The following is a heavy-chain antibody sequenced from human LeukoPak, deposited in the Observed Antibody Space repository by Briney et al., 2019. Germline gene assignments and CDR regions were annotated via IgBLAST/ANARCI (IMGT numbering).Heavy chain of an antibody. Sequence: PGGSLRLSCAASGFTFSSYGMHWVRQAPGKGLEWVAVISYDGSNKYYADSVKGRFTISRDNSKNTLYLQMNSLRAEDTAVYYCARGGVIVVVTSSFDYWGQGALVAVCS. CDR1: GFTFSSYG. V-gene: IGHV3-30*03. D-gene: IGHD3-22*01. CDR3: ARGGVIVVVTSSFDY. CDR2: ISYDGSNK. J-gene: IGHJ4*02.